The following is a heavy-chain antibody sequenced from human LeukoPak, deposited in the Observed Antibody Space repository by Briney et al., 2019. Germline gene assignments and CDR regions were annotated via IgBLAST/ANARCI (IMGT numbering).Heavy chain of an antibody. D-gene: IGHD1-26*01. CDR1: GFTFDDYG. Sequence: GGSLRLSCAASGFTFDDYGMSWVRQAPGKGLEWVSGINWNGGSTGYADSVKGRFTISRDNAKNSLYLQMNSLRAEDTAVYYCAKALIVGAAFDYWGQGTLVTVSS. V-gene: IGHV3-20*04. CDR2: INWNGGST. CDR3: AKALIVGAAFDY. J-gene: IGHJ4*02.